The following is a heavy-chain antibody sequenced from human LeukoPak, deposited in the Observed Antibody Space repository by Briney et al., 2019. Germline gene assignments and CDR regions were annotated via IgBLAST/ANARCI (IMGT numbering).Heavy chain of an antibody. CDR3: ARGTGVVTDAFNI. J-gene: IGHJ3*02. CDR2: INPNGGGT. CDR1: GYTFTGYY. Sequence: ASVKVSCKASGYTFTGYYMHWVRQAPGQGLEWMGWINPNGGGTNYAQKFQGRVTMTTDTSISTAYMDLRGLRSDDTAVYYCARGTGVVTDAFNIWGQGTMVTVSS. D-gene: IGHD2-21*02. V-gene: IGHV1-2*02.